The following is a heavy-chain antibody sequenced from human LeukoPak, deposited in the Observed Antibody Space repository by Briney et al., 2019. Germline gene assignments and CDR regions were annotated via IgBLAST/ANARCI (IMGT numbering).Heavy chain of an antibody. CDR2: TYYSGST. D-gene: IGHD4-23*01. V-gene: IGHV4-59*08. Sequence: SETLSLTCTVSGGSISSNYWSWIRQPPGKGLEWIGYTYYSGSTNYNPSLKSRVTISVDTSKNQFSLKLSSVTAADTAVYYCARQSMTTVVPVDYWGQGTLVTVSS. CDR3: ARQSMTTVVPVDY. J-gene: IGHJ4*02. CDR1: GGSISSNY.